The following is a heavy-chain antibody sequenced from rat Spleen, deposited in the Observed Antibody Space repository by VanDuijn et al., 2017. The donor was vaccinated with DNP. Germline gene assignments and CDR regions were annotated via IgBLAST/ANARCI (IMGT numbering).Heavy chain of an antibody. D-gene: IGHD1-4*01. CDR3: ARWPGYNPPYAMDA. J-gene: IGHJ4*01. V-gene: IGHV3-3*01. CDR1: GYSITSSYR. Sequence: EVQLQESGPGLVKPSQSLSLTCSVTGYSITSSYRWNWIRKFPGNKLEWMGSVNSAGTPNYNPSLTSRISLTRDTSKNQLFLQVNSVTTEDTATYYCARWPGYNPPYAMDAWGQGTSVTVSS. CDR2: VNSAGTP.